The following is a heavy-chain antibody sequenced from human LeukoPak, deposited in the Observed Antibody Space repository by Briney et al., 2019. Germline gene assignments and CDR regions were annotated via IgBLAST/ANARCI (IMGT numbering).Heavy chain of an antibody. J-gene: IGHJ6*02. CDR2: ISGSGGRT. CDR3: AKDIGTSLLHGMDV. Sequence: PGGSLRLSCAASGFTFSTYAMSWVRQAPGKGLEWASAISGSGGRTYYADSVKGRFTISRDNAKNSLYLQMNSLRAEDTALYYCAKDIGTSLLHGMDVWGQGTTVTVSS. V-gene: IGHV3-23*01. D-gene: IGHD2-2*01. CDR1: GFTFSTYA.